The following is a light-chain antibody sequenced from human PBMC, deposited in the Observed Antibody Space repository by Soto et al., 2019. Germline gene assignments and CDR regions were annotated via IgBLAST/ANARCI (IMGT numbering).Light chain of an antibody. Sequence: QAVVTQPPSASASLGASVTLTCTLSSGYSNYKVDWYRQRPGKGPRFVMRVGTGGIVGSKGDGIPDRFSVLGSGLNRYLTIKNIQEDDESDYHCGADHGSGSNFACYVFGTGTKLTVL. CDR3: GADHGSGSNFACYV. CDR1: SGYSNYK. CDR2: VGTGGIVG. V-gene: IGLV9-49*01. J-gene: IGLJ1*01.